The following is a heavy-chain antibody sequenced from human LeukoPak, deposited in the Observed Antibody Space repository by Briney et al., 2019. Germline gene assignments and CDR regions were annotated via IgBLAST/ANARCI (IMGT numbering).Heavy chain of an antibody. V-gene: IGHV3-30*02. CDR2: IRYDGSNK. J-gene: IGHJ4*02. CDR3: AKRRGSSSWYLDY. D-gene: IGHD6-13*01. CDR1: GFTFSSYG. Sequence: PGGPLRLSCAASGFTFSSYGMHWVRQAPGKGLEWVAFIRYDGSNKYYADSVKGRFTISRDNSKNTLYLQMNSLRAEDTAVYYCAKRRGSSSWYLDYWGQGTLVTVSS.